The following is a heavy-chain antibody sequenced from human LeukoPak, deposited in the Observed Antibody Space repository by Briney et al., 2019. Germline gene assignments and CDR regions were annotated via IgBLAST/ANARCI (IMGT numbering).Heavy chain of an antibody. Sequence: SETLSLTCTVSGGSISSSTYYWGWIRQPPGKGLEWIGSIYYSGSTYYNPSLKSRVTMSIDTPKNQFSVKLSSVTAADTAVYYCARVASGSYLNFDYWGQGTLVTVSS. CDR2: IYYSGST. CDR1: GGSISSSTYY. CDR3: ARVASGSYLNFDY. D-gene: IGHD1-26*01. V-gene: IGHV4-39*07. J-gene: IGHJ4*02.